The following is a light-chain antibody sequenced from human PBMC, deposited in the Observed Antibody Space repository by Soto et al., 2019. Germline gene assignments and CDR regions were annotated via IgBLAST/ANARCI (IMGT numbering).Light chain of an antibody. V-gene: IGLV2-14*01. CDR1: SSDVGGYNY. J-gene: IGLJ1*01. CDR3: TSFTSSHTYV. CDR2: EVT. Sequence: QSALTQPPSASGSPGQSVAISCTGTSSDVGGYNYVSWYQQHPGKAPKLMIYEVTNRPSGVSDRFSGSKSGNTASLTISGLQAEDEADYYCTSFTSSHTYVFGTGTKLTVL.